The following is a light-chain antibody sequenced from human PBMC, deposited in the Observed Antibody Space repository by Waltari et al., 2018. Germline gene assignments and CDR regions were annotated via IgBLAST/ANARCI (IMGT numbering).Light chain of an antibody. J-gene: IGKJ4*01. V-gene: IGKV3-11*01. CDR1: QSIDNF. CDR3: QQRSGWPPT. CDR2: DSS. Sequence: EIVLTQSPATLSLSPGERATLYCRASQSIDNFLAWYQQKPGQAPRLLIYDSSNRATDIPARFSGSGSGTDFTFTISSLEPEDFAVYYCQQRSGWPPTFGGGTKVDI.